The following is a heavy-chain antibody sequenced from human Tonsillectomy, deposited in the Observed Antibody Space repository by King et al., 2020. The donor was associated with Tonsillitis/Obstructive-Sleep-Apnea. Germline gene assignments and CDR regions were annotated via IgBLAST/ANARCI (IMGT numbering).Heavy chain of an antibody. CDR3: ARGDLTGYYPNDY. CDR2: IYYSGST. D-gene: IGHD3-9*01. V-gene: IGHV4-59*01. CDR1: GGSISSYY. J-gene: IGHJ4*02. Sequence: VQLQESGPGLVKPSETLSLTCTVSGGSISSYYWSWIRQPPGKGLEWIGYIYYSGSTNYNPSLKSRVTISVDTSKNQFSLKLSSVTAADTAVYYCARGDLTGYYPNDYWGQGTLVTVSS.